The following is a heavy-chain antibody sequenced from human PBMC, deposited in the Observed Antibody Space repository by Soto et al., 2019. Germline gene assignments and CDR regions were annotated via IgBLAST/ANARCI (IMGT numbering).Heavy chain of an antibody. CDR3: ARDLKRYYDSSGYGYYYYGMDV. Sequence: QVQLVQSGAEVKKPGSSVKVSCKASGGTFSSYAISWVRQAPGQGLEWMGGIIPILGTANYAQKFQGRVTITADESTTTAYMELSSLRSEDTAVYYCARDLKRYYDSSGYGYYYYGMDVWGQGTTFTVSS. CDR1: GGTFSSYA. J-gene: IGHJ6*02. V-gene: IGHV1-69*01. CDR2: IIPILGTA. D-gene: IGHD3-22*01.